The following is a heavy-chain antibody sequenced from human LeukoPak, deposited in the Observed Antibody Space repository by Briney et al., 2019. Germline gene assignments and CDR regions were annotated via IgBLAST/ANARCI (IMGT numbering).Heavy chain of an antibody. J-gene: IGHJ6*03. CDR1: GFTFGDYS. V-gene: IGHV3-49*04. CDR2: IRSKAYGGTT. D-gene: IGHD3-3*01. CDR3: AKDVQSTGHYDFWSGYLGYYYYMDV. Sequence: GGSLRLSCTASGFTFGDYSMSWVRQAPGKGLEWVGFIRSKAYGGTTEYAASVKGRFTISRDNSKNTLYLQMNSLRAEDTAVYYCAKDVQSTGHYDFWSGYLGYYYYMDVWGKGTTVTVSS.